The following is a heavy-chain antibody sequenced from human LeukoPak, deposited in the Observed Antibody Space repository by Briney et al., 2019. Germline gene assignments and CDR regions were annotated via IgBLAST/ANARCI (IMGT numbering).Heavy chain of an antibody. D-gene: IGHD3-3*01. CDR2: IYDGGTT. CDR3: ARNGAVTSFDY. V-gene: IGHV4-61*02. J-gene: IGHJ4*02. Sequence: SQTLSLTCSVSGASITSAYNSRSCIRQPAGEGLEWNGRIYDGGTTDYNPSLGGRATMSLDTSDNEFSLRLRYVTAADSAVYYCARNGAVTSFDYWGQGILVTVS. CDR1: GASITSAYNS.